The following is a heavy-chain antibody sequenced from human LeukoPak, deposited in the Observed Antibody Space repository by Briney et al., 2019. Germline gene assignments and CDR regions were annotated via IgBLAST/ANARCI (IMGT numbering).Heavy chain of an antibody. D-gene: IGHD6-13*01. CDR3: ARDGAAAGDY. V-gene: IGHV4-34*01. CDR1: GGSFSGYY. CDR2: INHSGST. J-gene: IGHJ4*02. Sequence: SETLSLTCAVYGGSFSGYYWSWIRQPPGKGLEWIGEINHSGSTNYNPSLKSRVTISVDTSKNQFPLKLSSVTAADTAVYYCARDGAAAGDYWGQGTLVTVSS.